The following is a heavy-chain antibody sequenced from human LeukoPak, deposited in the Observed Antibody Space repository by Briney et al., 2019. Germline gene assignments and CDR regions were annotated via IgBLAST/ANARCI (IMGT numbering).Heavy chain of an antibody. CDR2: ISGYNANT. CDR3: ARGMDYGDYVEYFHH. D-gene: IGHD4-17*01. V-gene: IGHV1-18*04. Sequence: ASVKVSCKASGYTFTSYGISWVRQAPGQGLEWMGWISGYNANTNYAQKFQGRVTMTTDTSTTTAHMELRSLRSDDTAVYYCARGMDYGDYVEYFHHWGQGTLVTVSS. J-gene: IGHJ1*01. CDR1: GYTFTSYG.